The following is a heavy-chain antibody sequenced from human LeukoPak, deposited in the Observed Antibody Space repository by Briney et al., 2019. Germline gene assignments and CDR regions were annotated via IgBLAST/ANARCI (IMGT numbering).Heavy chain of an antibody. V-gene: IGHV3-30-3*01. CDR3: ARESDDFWSGYYNGPFDY. CDR1: GFTFSSYA. Sequence: GGSLRLSCAAPGFTFSSYAMHWVRQAPGKGLEWVAVISYDGSNKYYADSVKGRFTISRDNSKNTLYLQMNSLRAEDTAVYYCARESDDFWSGYYNGPFDYWGQGTLVTVSS. J-gene: IGHJ4*02. CDR2: ISYDGSNK. D-gene: IGHD3-3*01.